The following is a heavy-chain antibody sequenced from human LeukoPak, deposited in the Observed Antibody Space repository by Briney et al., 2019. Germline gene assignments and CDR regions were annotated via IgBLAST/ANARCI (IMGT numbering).Heavy chain of an antibody. CDR1: GGTFSSYA. Sequence: SVKVSCKASGGTFSSYAISWVRQAPGQGLEWMGRIIPIFGTANYAQKFQGRVTITTDESTSTAYMELSSLRSEDTAVYYCARDGIAARTDPFDYWGQGTLVTVSA. D-gene: IGHD6-6*01. V-gene: IGHV1-69*05. CDR2: IIPIFGTA. J-gene: IGHJ4*02. CDR3: ARDGIAARTDPFDY.